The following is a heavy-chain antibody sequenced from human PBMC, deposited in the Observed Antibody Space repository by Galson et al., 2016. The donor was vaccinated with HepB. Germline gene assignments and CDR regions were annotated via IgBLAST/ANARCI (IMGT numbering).Heavy chain of an antibody. Sequence: SLRLSCATSGLTFSGSAMHWVRQASGKGLEWVGHIRRKPNNYATAYAASVNGRFTISRDDSKNTTYLHMNSLKTEDTAIYYFTRYFFDRLDNAFDFWGRGTVVTVSS. D-gene: IGHD3-22*01. V-gene: IGHV3-73*01. CDR3: TRYFFDRLDNAFDF. CDR1: GLTFSGSA. CDR2: IRRKPNNYAT. J-gene: IGHJ3*01.